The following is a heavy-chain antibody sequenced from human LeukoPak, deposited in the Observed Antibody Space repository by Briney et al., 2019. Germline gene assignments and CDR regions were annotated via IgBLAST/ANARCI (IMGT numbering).Heavy chain of an antibody. CDR2: ISYTGST. J-gene: IGHJ5*02. D-gene: IGHD3-10*01. CDR3: ARDDYRGVTNFDP. Sequence: NSSETLSLTCTVSGGSISPYFWSWIRQPPGKGLEWIGYISYTGSTNYNPSLMSRVTISVDTSKNQFSLQLTSVTAADTAVYYCARDDYRGVTNFDPWGQGTLVTVSS. V-gene: IGHV4-59*01. CDR1: GGSISPYF.